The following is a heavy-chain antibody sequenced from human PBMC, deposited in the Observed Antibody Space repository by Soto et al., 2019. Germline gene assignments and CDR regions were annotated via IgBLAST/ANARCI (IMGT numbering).Heavy chain of an antibody. CDR1: EGTFNSYA. D-gene: IGHD6-13*01. Sequence: QAQVVQSGAEVRKPGSSVKLSCKASEGTFNSYAIAWVRQAPGQGLEWMGGIIPYYNTLNYAQKFQDRVTITADDSTNTVYMELGSLRSDDTAVDFCASGASRWYPYFVDSWAQGTLVTVSS. CDR2: IIPYYNTL. V-gene: IGHV1-69*01. J-gene: IGHJ4*02. CDR3: ASGASRWYPYFVDS.